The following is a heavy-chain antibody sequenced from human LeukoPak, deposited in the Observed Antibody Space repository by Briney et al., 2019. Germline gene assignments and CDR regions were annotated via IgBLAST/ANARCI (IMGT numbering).Heavy chain of an antibody. Sequence: KPSETLSLTCTVSGGSISSSSYYWGWIRQPPGKGLEWIGSIYYSGSTYYNPSLKSRVTISVDTSKNQFSLKLSSVTAADTAVYYCARVGSWLYGSGSYRRDFDYWGQGTLVTVSS. CDR3: ARVGSWLYGSGSYRRDFDY. D-gene: IGHD3-10*01. V-gene: IGHV4-39*01. CDR1: GGSISSSSYY. CDR2: IYYSGST. J-gene: IGHJ4*02.